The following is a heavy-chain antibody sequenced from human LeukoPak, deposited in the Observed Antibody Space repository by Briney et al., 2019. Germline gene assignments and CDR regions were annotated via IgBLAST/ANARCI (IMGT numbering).Heavy chain of an antibody. J-gene: IGHJ5*02. CDR1: GGSISSSSYY. CDR2: IYYSGST. Sequence: SSETLSLTCTVSGGSISSSSYYWGWIRQPPGKGLEWIGSIYYSGSTYYNPSLKSRVTISVDTSKNQFSPKLSSVTAADTAAYYCARRGHSSSWYIPPNWFDPWGQGTLVTVSS. D-gene: IGHD6-13*01. CDR3: ARRGHSSSWYIPPNWFDP. V-gene: IGHV4-39*01.